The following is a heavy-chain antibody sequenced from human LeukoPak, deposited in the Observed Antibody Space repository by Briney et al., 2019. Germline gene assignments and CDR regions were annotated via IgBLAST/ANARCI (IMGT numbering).Heavy chain of an antibody. Sequence: GESLKISCKGSGYSFTSYWIGWVRQVPGKGLEWMGIIYPGDSDTRYSPSFQGQVTISADKPISTAYLQWSSLKASDTAMYYCARLPYYDSSGTQGWFDPWGQGTLVTVSS. V-gene: IGHV5-51*04. CDR2: IYPGDSDT. J-gene: IGHJ5*02. CDR3: ARLPYYDSSGTQGWFDP. D-gene: IGHD3-22*01. CDR1: GYSFTSYW.